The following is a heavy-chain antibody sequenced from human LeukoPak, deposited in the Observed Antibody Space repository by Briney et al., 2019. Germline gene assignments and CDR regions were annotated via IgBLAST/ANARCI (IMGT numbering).Heavy chain of an antibody. V-gene: IGHV3-30*03. Sequence: AGSLRLSCAASAFTFSSYGMHWVRQAPGKGLEGVAVISYDGSNKYYADSVKGRFTISRDNSKNTLYLQMNSLRAEDTAVYYCAAESSSWTYYYGMDVWGQGTTVTVSS. J-gene: IGHJ6*02. CDR2: ISYDGSNK. CDR3: AAESSSWTYYYGMDV. D-gene: IGHD6-13*01. CDR1: AFTFSSYG.